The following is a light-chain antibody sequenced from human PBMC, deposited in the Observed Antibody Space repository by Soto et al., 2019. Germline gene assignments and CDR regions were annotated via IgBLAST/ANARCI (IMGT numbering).Light chain of an antibody. CDR3: LQYDGWPLT. CDR1: QNVRKN. J-gene: IGKJ5*01. Sequence: ETVMTQSPVALSVSPGERATLSCRARQNVRKNLAWYQQKPGKAPRLLIYGASTRDTGIPARFSGDGSGTEFTLTIDSLQSEDFVVYYCLQYDGWPLTFGQGTRLEIK. CDR2: GAS. V-gene: IGKV3-15*01.